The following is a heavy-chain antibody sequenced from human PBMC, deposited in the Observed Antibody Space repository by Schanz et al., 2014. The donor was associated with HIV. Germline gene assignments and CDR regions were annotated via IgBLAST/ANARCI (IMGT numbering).Heavy chain of an antibody. CDR2: ISGSDGDT. Sequence: EGQLVDSGGGLVQPGGFLRLSCAASGFNFNNYAMTWVRQAPGKGLDWVSTISGSDGDTYYADSVKGRFTISRDNSRNALYLHMNSLRADDTAIYYCVKAYSSGFSGAGSWGQGALVIVSS. CDR1: GFNFNNYA. J-gene: IGHJ5*02. D-gene: IGHD5-18*01. CDR3: VKAYSSGFSGAGS. V-gene: IGHV3-23*04.